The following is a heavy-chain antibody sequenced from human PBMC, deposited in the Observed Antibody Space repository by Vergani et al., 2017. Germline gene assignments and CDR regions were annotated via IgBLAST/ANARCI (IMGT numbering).Heavy chain of an antibody. V-gene: IGHV5-51*01. CDR1: GYSFTSYW. CDR3: AGTNSGSWYLGHYYYNMDV. J-gene: IGHJ6*02. Sequence: EVQLVQSGAEVKKPGASLKISCKGSGYSFTSYWIGWVRQMPGKGLEWMGSIYPGDGDTSYSPSFQGQVTISADNSIRTAYLPWSSLKASDTTMYYFAGTNSGSWYLGHYYYNMDVWGQGTTVTVSS. CDR2: IYPGDGDT. D-gene: IGHD6-13*01.